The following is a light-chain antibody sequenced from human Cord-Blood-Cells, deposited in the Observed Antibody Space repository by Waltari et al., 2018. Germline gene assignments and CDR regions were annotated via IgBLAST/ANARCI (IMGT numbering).Light chain of an antibody. CDR3: QQFNSYPLT. CDR2: DAA. Sequence: AIQLTQSPSSLSASVGDRVTITCRASQGISSALAWYQQKPGKAPKLLIYDAASVESGVPSRFSGSGSGTEFTLTISSLQPEEFATYYCQQFNSYPLTFGGGTKVEIK. CDR1: QGISSA. J-gene: IGKJ4*01. V-gene: IGKV1-13*02.